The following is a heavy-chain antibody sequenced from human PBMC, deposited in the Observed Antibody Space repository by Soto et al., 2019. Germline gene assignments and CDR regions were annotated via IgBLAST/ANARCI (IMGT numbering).Heavy chain of an antibody. D-gene: IGHD4-17*01. CDR1: GGSVSSGSYY. V-gene: IGHV4-61*01. CDR3: ARGYGVGSPEPDY. CDR2: IYYSGST. J-gene: IGHJ4*02. Sequence: QVQLQESGPGLVKPSETLSLTCTVSGGSVSSGSYYWSWIRQPPGKGLEWIGYIYYSGSTNYNPSLKSRVTISVDTSKNQFSLKLSSVTAADTAVYYCARGYGVGSPEPDYWGQGTLVTVSS.